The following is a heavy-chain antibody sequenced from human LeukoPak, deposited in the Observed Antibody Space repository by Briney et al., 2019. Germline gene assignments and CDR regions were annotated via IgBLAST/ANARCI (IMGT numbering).Heavy chain of an antibody. V-gene: IGHV3-74*01. D-gene: IGHD6-19*01. CDR1: GFTFSSYW. Sequence: GGSLRLSCAASGFTFSSYWMHWVRQAPGKGLVWVSHIKSDGSITTYADSVKGRFTITRDNAKNSLYLQMNSLRAEDTALYYCARAVAVAGTGTHFGYWGQGTLVTVSS. CDR2: IKSDGSIT. CDR3: ARAVAVAGTGTHFGY. J-gene: IGHJ4*02.